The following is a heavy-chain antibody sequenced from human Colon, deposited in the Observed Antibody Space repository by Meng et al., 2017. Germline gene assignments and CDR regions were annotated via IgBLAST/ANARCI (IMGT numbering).Heavy chain of an antibody. Sequence: ELGPGVVDPSGPPSLPSPVPGGSISSTNGWSWIRHPPGKGLEWIGEMSQSGSSNYNPSLKSRVTMSLDKSKNHFFLNLSSVSAADTAVYYCAREDGSIGFTPAGQWGQGTLVTASS. CDR1: GGSISSTNG. J-gene: IGHJ1*01. D-gene: IGHD1-26*01. CDR2: MSQSGSS. V-gene: IGHV4-4*02. CDR3: AREDGSIGFTPAGQ.